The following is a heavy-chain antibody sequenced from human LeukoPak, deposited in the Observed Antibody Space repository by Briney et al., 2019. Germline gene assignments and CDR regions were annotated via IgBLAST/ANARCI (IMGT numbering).Heavy chain of an antibody. Sequence: SETLSLTCTVSGYFISTDYYWGWIRQPPGKGLERIASIYHSGITYFNPSLQSRVTISVDTSKNQFSLNLSSVTAADTAVYYCARRLYYGSGSYLYYFDYWGQGTLVTVSS. V-gene: IGHV4-38-2*02. J-gene: IGHJ4*02. D-gene: IGHD3-10*01. CDR3: ARRLYYGSGSYLYYFDY. CDR2: IYHSGIT. CDR1: GYFISTDYY.